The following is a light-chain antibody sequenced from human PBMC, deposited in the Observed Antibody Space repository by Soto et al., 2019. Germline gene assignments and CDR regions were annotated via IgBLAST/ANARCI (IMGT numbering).Light chain of an antibody. V-gene: IGLV1-44*01. CDR3: AAWDDSLNGHV. CDR2: TTN. J-gene: IGLJ1*01. CDR1: SSNIGTSS. Sequence: QSVLTQPHSASGTPGQRVTISCSGSSSNIGTSSVHWFQQLPGTAPKLLISTTNQRPSGVPERFPGSKSGTSASLAISGLQSEDEADYYCAAWDDSLNGHVFGTGTKVTV.